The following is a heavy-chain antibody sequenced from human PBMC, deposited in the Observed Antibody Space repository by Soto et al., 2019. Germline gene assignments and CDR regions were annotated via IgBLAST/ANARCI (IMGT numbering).Heavy chain of an antibody. CDR3: AKTPRGGASGDWYFDL. CDR1: GFTFSSYA. J-gene: IGHJ2*01. Sequence: EVQLLESGGGLVQPGGSLRLSCAASGFTFSSYAMTWVRQAPGKGLEWVSAISGSGGSTYYADSMKGRFTISRDNSNSTLYLQMNSLRAEDTALYYCAKTPRGGASGDWYFDLWGRGTLVTVSS. CDR2: ISGSGGST. V-gene: IGHV3-23*01. D-gene: IGHD3-10*01.